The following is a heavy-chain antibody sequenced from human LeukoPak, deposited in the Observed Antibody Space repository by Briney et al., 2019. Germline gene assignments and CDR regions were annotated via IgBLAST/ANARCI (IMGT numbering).Heavy chain of an antibody. CDR2: IIPIFGTA. D-gene: IGHD2-2*02. CDR1: GGTFSSYA. CDR3: ARGMDIIVVVPASILGNYGMDV. J-gene: IGHJ6*02. V-gene: IGHV1-69*05. Sequence: SVKVSCKASGGTFSSYAISWVRQAPGQGLEWMGGIIPIFGTANYAQKFQGRVTMTRNTSISTAYMELSSLRSEDTAVYYCARGMDIIVVVPASILGNYGMDVWGQGTTVTVSS.